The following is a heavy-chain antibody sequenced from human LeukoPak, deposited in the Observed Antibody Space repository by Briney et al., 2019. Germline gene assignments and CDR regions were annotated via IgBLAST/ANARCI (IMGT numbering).Heavy chain of an antibody. V-gene: IGHV4-30-2*01. CDR2: IYHSGST. Sequence: SETLSLTCAVSGGSISSGGYSWSWIRQPPGKGLEWIGYIYHSGSTYYNPSLKSRVTISVDRSKNQFSLKLSSVTAADTAVYYCAVTYYYDSSGYYANYWGQGTLVTVSS. D-gene: IGHD3-22*01. J-gene: IGHJ4*02. CDR3: AVTYYYDSSGYYANY. CDR1: GGSISSGGYS.